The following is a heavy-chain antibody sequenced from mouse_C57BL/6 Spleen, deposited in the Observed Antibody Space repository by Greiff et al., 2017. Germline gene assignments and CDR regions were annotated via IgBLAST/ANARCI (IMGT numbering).Heavy chain of an antibody. CDR3: ASIYYYGSSYFAY. CDR1: GFSLTSYG. V-gene: IGHV2-6*01. D-gene: IGHD1-1*01. J-gene: IGHJ3*01. Sequence: VKLVESGPGLVAPSQSLSITCTVSGFSLTSYGVDWVRQSPGQGLEWLGVIWGVGSTNYNSALKSRLSISKDNSKSQVFLKMNSLQTDDTAMYYCASIYYYGSSYFAYWGQGTLVTVSA. CDR2: IWGVGST.